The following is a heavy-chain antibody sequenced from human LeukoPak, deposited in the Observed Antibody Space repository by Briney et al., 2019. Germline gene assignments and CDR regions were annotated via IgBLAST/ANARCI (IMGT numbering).Heavy chain of an antibody. Sequence: PGGSLRLSCAASGFTFDDYAMHWVRQAPGKGLEWVSGINWNGESTGYADSVKGRFTISRDNAKNSLFLQMNSLRAEDTALYHCAKGDRNGWYFDYWGLGTLVTVSS. D-gene: IGHD6-19*01. CDR3: AKGDRNGWYFDY. V-gene: IGHV3-20*01. CDR2: INWNGEST. CDR1: GFTFDDYA. J-gene: IGHJ4*02.